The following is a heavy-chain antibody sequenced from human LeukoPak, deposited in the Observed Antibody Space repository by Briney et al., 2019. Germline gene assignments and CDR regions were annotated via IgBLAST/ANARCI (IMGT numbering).Heavy chain of an antibody. Sequence: ASVKVSFKASGYTFTGYYMHWVRQAPGQGLEWMGWINPNSGGTNYAQKFQGRVTMTRDTSISTAYMELSRLRSDDTAVYYCARFQENYYYMDVWGKGTTVTVSS. V-gene: IGHV1-2*02. CDR3: ARFQENYYYMDV. CDR1: GYTFTGYY. J-gene: IGHJ6*03. CDR2: INPNSGGT.